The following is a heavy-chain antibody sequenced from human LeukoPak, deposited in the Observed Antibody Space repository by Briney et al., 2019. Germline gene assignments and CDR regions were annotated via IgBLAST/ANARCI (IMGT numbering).Heavy chain of an antibody. Sequence: SETLSLTCAVYGGSFSGYYWSWIRQPPGKGLEWIGEINHSGSTYYNPSLKSRVTISVDTSKNQFSLRLSPVTAADTAVYYCSHLGRDDQWRTWGQGTLVTVSS. V-gene: IGHV4-34*01. J-gene: IGHJ5*02. CDR1: GGSFSGYY. D-gene: IGHD6-19*01. CDR2: INHSGST. CDR3: SHLGRDDQWRT.